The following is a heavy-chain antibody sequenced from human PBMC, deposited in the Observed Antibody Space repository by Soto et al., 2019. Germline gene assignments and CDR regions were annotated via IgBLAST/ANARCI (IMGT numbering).Heavy chain of an antibody. CDR3: ARDYYHYGMDV. V-gene: IGHV4-59*01. Sequence: PSETLSLTCTVSGGSISSYYWSWIRQPPGKGLEWIGYIYYSGSTNYNPSLKSRVTISVDTSKNQFSLKLGSVTAADTAVYYCARDYYHYGMDVWGQGTTVTVSS. J-gene: IGHJ6*02. CDR1: GGSISSYY. CDR2: IYYSGST.